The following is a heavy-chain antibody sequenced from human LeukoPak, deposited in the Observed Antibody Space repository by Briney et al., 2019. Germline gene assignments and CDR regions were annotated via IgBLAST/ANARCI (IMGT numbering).Heavy chain of an antibody. Sequence: SETLSLTCAVSGVSFNDYYWSWVRQTPGKGLEWIGEINHSGYTNDSPSLKSRVILSIDTSRKQFSLNLRSVTVADTGIYYCTRMTTGHDYWGQGTLVTVSS. J-gene: IGHJ4*02. CDR3: TRMTTGHDY. V-gene: IGHV4-34*01. CDR2: INHSGYT. CDR1: GVSFNDYY. D-gene: IGHD4-17*01.